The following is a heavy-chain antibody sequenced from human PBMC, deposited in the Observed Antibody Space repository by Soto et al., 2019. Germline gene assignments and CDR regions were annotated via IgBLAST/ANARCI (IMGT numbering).Heavy chain of an antibody. CDR2: ISFEGSKK. J-gene: IGHJ5*02. V-gene: IGHV3-30*18. Sequence: QVQLVESGGGVVQPGGSLRLSCAASGFIFSGYGMHWVRQAPGKGLEWVAVISFEGSKKYYANSVEGRFTISSDTSKNTLFLQMNSLRAEDTAVYYCAKGGSSSALYFDRWGQGALGTVSS. CDR3: AKGGSSSALYFDR. D-gene: IGHD6-6*01. CDR1: GFIFSGYG.